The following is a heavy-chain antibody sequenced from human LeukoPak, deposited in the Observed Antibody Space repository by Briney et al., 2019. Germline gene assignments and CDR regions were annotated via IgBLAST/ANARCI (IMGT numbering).Heavy chain of an antibody. Sequence: SQTLSLTCTVSGGSISSYYWSWIRQPPGKGLEWIGYIYYSGSTNYNPSLKSRVTISVDTSKNQFSLKLSSVTAADTAVYYCAGTVAVPAARNFDYWGQGTLVTVSS. D-gene: IGHD2-2*01. CDR3: AGTVAVPAARNFDY. CDR1: GGSISSYY. J-gene: IGHJ4*02. CDR2: IYYSGST. V-gene: IGHV4-59*08.